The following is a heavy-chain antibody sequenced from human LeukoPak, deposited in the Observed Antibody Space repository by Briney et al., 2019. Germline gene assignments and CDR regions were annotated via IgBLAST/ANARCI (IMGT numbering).Heavy chain of an antibody. V-gene: IGHV4-59*01. CDR2: IYYSGST. CDR3: ARGPHTWFDP. J-gene: IGHJ5*02. CDR1: AGSISSYY. Sequence: PSETLSLTCTVSAGSISSYYWSWIRQPPGKGLEWIGYIYYSGSTNYNPSLKSRVTISVDTSKNQFSLKLSSVTAADTAVYYCARGPHTWFDPWGRGTLVTVSS.